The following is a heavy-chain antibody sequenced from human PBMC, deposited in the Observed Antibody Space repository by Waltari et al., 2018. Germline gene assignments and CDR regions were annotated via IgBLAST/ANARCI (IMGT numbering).Heavy chain of an antibody. CDR3: ARVFSGSPDY. J-gene: IGHJ4*02. CDR1: GFTFSSYE. Sequence: EVQLVESGGGLVQPGGSLRLSCAASGFTFSSYEMNWVRQAPGKGLEWVSDISSSGSTIYYADSVKGRFTISRDNAKNSLYLQMNSLRAEDTAVYYCARVFSGSPDYWGQGTLVTVSS. V-gene: IGHV3-48*03. CDR2: ISSSGSTI. D-gene: IGHD3-10*01.